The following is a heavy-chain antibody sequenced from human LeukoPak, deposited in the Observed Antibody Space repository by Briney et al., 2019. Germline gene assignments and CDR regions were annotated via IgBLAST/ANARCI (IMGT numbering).Heavy chain of an antibody. V-gene: IGHV3-21*01. CDR3: AREGSSGSYYTFDY. J-gene: IGHJ4*02. Sequence: GGSLRLSCAASGFTFSSYSMNWVRQAPGKGLEWVSSISSSSSYIYYADSVKGRFTISRDNAKNSLYLQMNSLRAEDTAVYYCAREGSSGSYYTFDYWGQRTLVTVSS. D-gene: IGHD3-10*01. CDR1: GFTFSSYS. CDR2: ISSSSSYI.